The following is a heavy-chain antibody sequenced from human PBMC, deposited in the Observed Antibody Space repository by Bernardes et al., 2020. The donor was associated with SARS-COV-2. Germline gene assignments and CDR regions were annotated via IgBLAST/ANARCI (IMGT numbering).Heavy chain of an antibody. CDR1: GGSISSRSYY. CDR2: IYYSGST. D-gene: IGHD3-3*01. V-gene: IGHV4-39*01. Sequence: SETLSLTCTVSGGSISSRSYYWGLIRQPPGKGLEWIGSIYYSGSTFYNPSLTSRVTISVDTSKNQFSLKLSSVTDADTAVYYCARQYATERTTLFGVVTLALDAFNIWGQGTMVTVSS. J-gene: IGHJ3*02. CDR3: ARQYATERTTLFGVVTLALDAFNI.